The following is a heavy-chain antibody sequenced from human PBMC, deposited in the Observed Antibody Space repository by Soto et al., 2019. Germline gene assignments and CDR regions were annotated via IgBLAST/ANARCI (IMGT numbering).Heavy chain of an antibody. CDR2: ISGSGGRS. Sequence: EVQLLDSGGGLVQPGGSLRLSCAASGFTFSNYAMTWVRQGPGKGLEWVSCISGSGGRSYYADSVKCRFTISRDNSKRTLYLPMNSLRAEDTAVYYCAKAYFVWSSEQPYYFDYWGQGTLVTVSS. CDR1: GFTFSNYA. J-gene: IGHJ4*02. D-gene: IGHD3-16*01. V-gene: IGHV3-23*01. CDR3: AKAYFVWSSEQPYYFDY.